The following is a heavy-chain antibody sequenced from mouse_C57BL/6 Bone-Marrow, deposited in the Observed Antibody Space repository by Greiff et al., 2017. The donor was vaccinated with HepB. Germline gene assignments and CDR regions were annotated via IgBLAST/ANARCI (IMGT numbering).Heavy chain of an antibody. D-gene: IGHD1-1*01. CDR2: IDPSDSYT. J-gene: IGHJ1*03. Sequence: QVQLQQSGAELVMPGASVKLSCKASGYTFTSYWMHWVKQRPGQGLEWIGEIDPSDSYTNYNQKFKGKSTLTVDKSSSTAYMQLSSLTSEDSAVYYCARYGYYGSPYWYFDVWGTGTTVTVSS. CDR3: ARYGYYGSPYWYFDV. V-gene: IGHV1-69*01. CDR1: GYTFTSYW.